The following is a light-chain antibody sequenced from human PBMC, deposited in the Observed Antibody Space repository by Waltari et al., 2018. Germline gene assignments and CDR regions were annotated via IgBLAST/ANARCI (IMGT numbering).Light chain of an antibody. J-gene: IGLJ3*02. V-gene: IGLV1-40*01. Sequence: QSVLTQPPSVSGAPGQRVTISCTGSGSNIGAGYDVHCYHQVPRTAPKLLIYGSTSRPLGVPDRFFGSTSGTSASLTITGLQVEDEGDYYCQSYDTSLSVVFGGGTKLTVL. CDR3: QSYDTSLSVV. CDR1: GSNIGAGYD. CDR2: GST.